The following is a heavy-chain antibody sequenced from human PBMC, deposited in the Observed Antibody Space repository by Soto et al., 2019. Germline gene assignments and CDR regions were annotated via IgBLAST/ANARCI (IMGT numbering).Heavy chain of an antibody. V-gene: IGHV3-7*03. Sequence: GGSLRLSCAASGFTFSSYWMSWVRQAPGKGLEWVANIKQDGSEKYYVDSVKGRFTISRDNAKNSLYLQMNSLRAEDTAVYYCARTPSHAYYYYGMDVWGQGTTVTVSS. CDR2: IKQDGSEK. CDR1: GFTFSSYW. CDR3: ARTPSHAYYYYGMDV. J-gene: IGHJ6*02.